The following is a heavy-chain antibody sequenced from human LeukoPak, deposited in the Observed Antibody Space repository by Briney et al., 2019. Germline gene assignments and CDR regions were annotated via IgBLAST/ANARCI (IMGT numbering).Heavy chain of an antibody. CDR1: GGTFSSYA. D-gene: IGHD5-12*01. CDR3: ARLSGKVATAYFDY. CDR2: IIPIFGTA. Sequence: GASVKVSCKASGGTFSSYAISWVRQAPGQGLEWMGGIIPIFGTANCAQKFQGRVTITADESTSTAYMELRSLRSDDTAVYYCARLSGKVATAYFDYWGQGTLVTVSS. V-gene: IGHV1-69*13. J-gene: IGHJ4*02.